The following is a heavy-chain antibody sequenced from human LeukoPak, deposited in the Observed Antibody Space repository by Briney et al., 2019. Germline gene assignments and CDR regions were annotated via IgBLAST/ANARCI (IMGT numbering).Heavy chain of an antibody. J-gene: IGHJ4*02. D-gene: IGHD3-9*01. CDR1: GGSISSGSYY. CDR3: ARRGGDTGYYFDY. V-gene: IGHV4-61*02. Sequence: SETLSLTCTVSGGSISSGSYYWSWIRQPAGKGLEWIGRIYTSGSTNYNPSLKSRVTISVDTSKNQFSLKLTSVTAADTALYYCARRGGDTGYYFDYWDQGTPVTVSS. CDR2: IYTSGST.